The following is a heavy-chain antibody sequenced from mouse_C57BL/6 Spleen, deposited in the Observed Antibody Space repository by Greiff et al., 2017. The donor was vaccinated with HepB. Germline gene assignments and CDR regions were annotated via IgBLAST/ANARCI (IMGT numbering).Heavy chain of an antibody. CDR2: IYPGDGDT. CDR1: GYAFSSYW. V-gene: IGHV1-80*01. Sequence: VMLVESGAELVKPGASVKISCKASGYAFSSYWMNWVKQRPGKGLEWIGQIYPGDGDTNYNGKFKGKATLTADKSSSTAYMQLSSLTSEDSAVYFCARGGRNWYFDVWGTGTTVTVSS. D-gene: IGHD3-3*01. J-gene: IGHJ1*03. CDR3: ARGGRNWYFDV.